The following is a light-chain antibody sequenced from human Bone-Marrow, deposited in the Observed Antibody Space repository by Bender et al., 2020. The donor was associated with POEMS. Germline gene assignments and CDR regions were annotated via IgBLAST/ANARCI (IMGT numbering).Light chain of an antibody. Sequence: QAVLTQPASLSASPGASASLTCTLRSDTHVDTYRIYWYQQKPGSPPQYLLRYKSDSDKQQGSGVPSRFSGSKDVSANAVILLISGLQSEDEGDYYCQSYDNSLGGWVFGGGTKLTVL. CDR3: QSYDNSLGGWV. V-gene: IGLV5-45*01. J-gene: IGLJ3*02. CDR1: SDTHVDTYR. CDR2: YKSDSDK.